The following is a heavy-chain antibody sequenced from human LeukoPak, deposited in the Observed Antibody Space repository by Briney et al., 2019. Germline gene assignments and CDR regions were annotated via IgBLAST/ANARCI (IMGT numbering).Heavy chain of an antibody. D-gene: IGHD3-10*01. CDR2: IYHSGST. CDR3: ARSPSSYYYGSGSYYKATSHFDY. CDR1: GGSISSGGYS. Sequence: PSQTLSLTCAVSGGSISSGGYSWSWIRQPPGKGLEWIGYIYHSGSTNYNPSLKSRVTTSVDTSKNQFSLKLSSVTAADTAVYYCARSPSSYYYGSGSYYKATSHFDYWGQGTLVTVSS. J-gene: IGHJ4*02. V-gene: IGHV4-30-2*01.